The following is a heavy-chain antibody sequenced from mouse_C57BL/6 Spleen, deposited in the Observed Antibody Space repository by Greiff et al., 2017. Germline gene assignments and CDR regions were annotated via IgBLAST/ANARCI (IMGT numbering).Heavy chain of an antibody. J-gene: IGHJ4*01. Sequence: QVQLQQSGPELVKPGASVKISCKASGYAFSSSWMNWVKQRPGKGLEWIGRIYPGDGDTNYNGKFKGKATLTADKSSSTAYMQLSSLTSEDSAVYFCARRTTVGHYYAMDYWGQGTSVTVSS. CDR2: IYPGDGDT. CDR1: GYAFSSSW. CDR3: ARRTTVGHYYAMDY. V-gene: IGHV1-82*01. D-gene: IGHD1-1*01.